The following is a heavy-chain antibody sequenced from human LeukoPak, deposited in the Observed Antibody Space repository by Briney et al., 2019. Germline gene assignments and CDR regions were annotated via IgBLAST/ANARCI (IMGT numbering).Heavy chain of an antibody. Sequence: GGSLRLSCAASGFTFSTYSMNWVRQAPGKGLEWVSSISSGSGYIDYEDSVKGRFTISRDNPRNSLHLQMNSLRADDTAVYHCARDRNNYDTTASLGYGLDVWGQGTTVTVSS. CDR3: ARDRNNYDTTASLGYGLDV. CDR2: ISSGSGYI. CDR1: GFTFSTYS. D-gene: IGHD3-22*01. J-gene: IGHJ6*02. V-gene: IGHV3-21*01.